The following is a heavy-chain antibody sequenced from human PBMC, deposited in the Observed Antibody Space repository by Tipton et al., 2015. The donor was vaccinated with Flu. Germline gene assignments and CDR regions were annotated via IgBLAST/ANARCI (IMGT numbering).Heavy chain of an antibody. D-gene: IGHD6-19*01. Sequence: TLSLTCTVSGGSISSGSYYWSWIRQPAGKGLEWIGRIYTSGSTNYNPPLKSRVTISVDTSKNQFSLKLSSVTAADTAAYYCARDLDSSGWYDNWFDPWGQGTLVTVSS. J-gene: IGHJ5*02. V-gene: IGHV4-61*02. CDR2: IYTSGST. CDR1: GGSISSGSYY. CDR3: ARDLDSSGWYDNWFDP.